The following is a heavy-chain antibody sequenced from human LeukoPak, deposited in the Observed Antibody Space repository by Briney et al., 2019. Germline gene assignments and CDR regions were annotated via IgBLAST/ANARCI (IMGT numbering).Heavy chain of an antibody. J-gene: IGHJ4*02. CDR1: GXTFSSQV. V-gene: IGHV3-23*01. CDR3: TTDAGDDYGDYGLG. Sequence: GGSLRVSCSASGXTFSSQVMAWVRQAPGKGLEWVSSIGTRGISTYYADSVKGRFTISRDNSKNTLYLQMNSLRAEDTAVYYCTTDAGDDYGDYGLGWGQGTLVTVSS. CDR2: IGTRGIST. D-gene: IGHD4-17*01.